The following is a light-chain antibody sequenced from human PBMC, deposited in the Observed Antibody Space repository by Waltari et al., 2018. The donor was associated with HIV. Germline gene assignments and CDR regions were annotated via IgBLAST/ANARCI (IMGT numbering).Light chain of an antibody. J-gene: IGLJ2*01. CDR1: SLRNYY. Sequence: SSELTQDPAVSVALGQTVRITCQGDSLRNYYASWYQQKPAQAPEIVIDGKNNRPSGIPDRISGSRSGNTASLAITGAQAEDGADYYCNSRDSSGNHVVFGGGTKLTVL. CDR3: NSRDSSGNHVV. CDR2: GKN. V-gene: IGLV3-19*01.